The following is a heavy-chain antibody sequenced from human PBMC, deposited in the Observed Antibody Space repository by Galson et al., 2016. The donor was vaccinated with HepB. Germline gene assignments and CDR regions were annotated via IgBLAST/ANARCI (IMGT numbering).Heavy chain of an antibody. CDR3: ARDAALYGDYVGGYFDY. Sequence: SLRLSCAASGFTFSDFYMSWIRQAPGKGLEWVSYISSSGRNIYYADSVKGRFTISRDNAKNSLYLQMNSLRAEDTAVYYCARDAALYGDYVGGYFDYWGQGTLVTVSS. V-gene: IGHV3-11*04. J-gene: IGHJ4*02. CDR2: ISSSGRNI. CDR1: GFTFSDFY. D-gene: IGHD4-17*01.